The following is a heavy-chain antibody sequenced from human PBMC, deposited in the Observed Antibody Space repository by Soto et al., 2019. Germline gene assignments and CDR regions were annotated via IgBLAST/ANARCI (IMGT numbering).Heavy chain of an antibody. CDR2: INHRGSI. CDR1: GGSFSGYY. V-gene: IGHV4-34*01. Sequence: QVQLQQWGAGLLKPSETLSLNCAVYGGSFSGYYWCWIRQPPGKGLEWIGEINHRGSINYNPSLKSRATMSVDTSRNQFSLKLNSVTAADTAVFCCTRVSRMRIPAASGRDYYYHGLDVWGQGTAVTVSS. D-gene: IGHD2-15*01. J-gene: IGHJ6*02. CDR3: TRVSRMRIPAASGRDYYYHGLDV.